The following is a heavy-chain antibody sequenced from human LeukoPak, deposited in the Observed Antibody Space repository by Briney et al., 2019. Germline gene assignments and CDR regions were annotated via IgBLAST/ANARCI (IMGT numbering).Heavy chain of an antibody. CDR1: GFTFSSYG. CDR2: ISYDGSNK. Sequence: PGRSLRLSCAASGFTFSSYGMHWVRQAPGKGLEWVAVISYDGSNKYYADSVKGRFTISRDNSKNTLYLQMNSLRAEDTAVYYCATGISGRTFDSWGQGTLVTVSS. J-gene: IGHJ4*02. V-gene: IGHV3-30*03. CDR3: ATGISGRTFDS. D-gene: IGHD6-19*01.